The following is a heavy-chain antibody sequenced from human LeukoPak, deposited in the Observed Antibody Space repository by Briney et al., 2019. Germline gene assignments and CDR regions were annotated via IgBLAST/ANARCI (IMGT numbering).Heavy chain of an antibody. CDR2: IYSGGST. Sequence: GGSLTLPCAASGFTFRSNYMICVRQSPGKGLEWGSVIYSGGSTYYADFVKRRFNIYRDNSKNTQYLQMNGLRAEEPAVYYCARDQTVGARDYWGQGPVVSV. D-gene: IGHD1-26*01. CDR3: ARDQTVGARDY. V-gene: IGHV3-53*01. CDR1: GFTFRSNY. J-gene: IGHJ4*01.